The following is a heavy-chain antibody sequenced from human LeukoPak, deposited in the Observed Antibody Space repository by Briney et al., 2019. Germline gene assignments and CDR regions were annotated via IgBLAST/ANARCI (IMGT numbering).Heavy chain of an antibody. CDR2: INPSGGST. J-gene: IGHJ5*02. CDR1: GYTFTSYY. V-gene: IGHV1-46*01. D-gene: IGHD2-15*01. CDR3: ARVNSVVVAAGRGGLDP. Sequence: ASVKVSCKASGYTFTSYYMHWVRQAPGQGLEWMGIINPSGGSTSYAQKFQGRVTMTRHTSTSTVYMELSSLRSEDTAVYYCARVNSVVVAAGRGGLDPWGQGTLVTVSS.